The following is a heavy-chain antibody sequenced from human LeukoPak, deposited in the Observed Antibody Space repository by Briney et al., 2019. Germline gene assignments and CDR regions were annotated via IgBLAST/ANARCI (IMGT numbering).Heavy chain of an antibody. CDR3: ARRGYGSGSYYWFDP. D-gene: IGHD3-10*01. CDR2: INPNSGGT. J-gene: IGHJ5*02. CDR1: GYTFTGYY. Sequence: ASVKVSCKTSGYTFTGYYIHWVRQAPGQGLEWMGWINPNSGGTNYAQKFQGGVSVTRDTSISTVYMELSRLRYDDTAVYYCARRGYGSGSYYWFDPWGQGTLVTVSS. V-gene: IGHV1-2*02.